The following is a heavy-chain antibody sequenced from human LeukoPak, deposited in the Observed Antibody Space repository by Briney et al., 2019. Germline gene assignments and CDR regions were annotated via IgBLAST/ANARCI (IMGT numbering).Heavy chain of an antibody. D-gene: IGHD3/OR15-3a*01. V-gene: IGHV3-53*01. J-gene: IGHJ4*02. Sequence: GGFLRLSCAASGFTVSTNYMSWVRQAPGKGLEWVSVIYTGGSTYYADSVKGRFTISRDNSKNTLYLQMNRLRADDTAVYYGARGRTRSFDYWGQGTLVTVSS. CDR1: GFTVSTNY. CDR3: ARGRTRSFDY. CDR2: IYTGGST.